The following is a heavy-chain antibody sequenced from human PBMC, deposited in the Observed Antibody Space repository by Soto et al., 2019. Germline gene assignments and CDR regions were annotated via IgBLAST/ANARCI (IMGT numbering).Heavy chain of an antibody. J-gene: IGHJ6*02. CDR1: GYNFANYW. CDR3: ARWGSLPLGYGMHV. CDR2: IYPGNSDT. D-gene: IGHD4-17*01. V-gene: IGHV5-51*01. Sequence: HGESLKISCKGSGYNFANYWIGWVRQMPGKGLEWMGIIYPGNSDTRYSPSFQGQVTISADKSISTAYLQWSSLKASDTAMYYCARWGSLPLGYGMHVRGQATTVTVSS.